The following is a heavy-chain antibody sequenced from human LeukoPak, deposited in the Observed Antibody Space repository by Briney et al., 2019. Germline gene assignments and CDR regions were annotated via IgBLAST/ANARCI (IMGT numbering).Heavy chain of an antibody. CDR3: ARHGWHAWYFDL. D-gene: IGHD6-19*01. CDR2: INQRRNT. J-gene: IGHJ2*01. Sequence: SETLSLTCAVYGGSFSGYSWSWIRQPPGKGLEWIGEINQRRNTNYNPSLKSRVTISIDTSKNQFSLKLSSVTAADTAVYYCARHGWHAWYFDLWGRGTLVTVSS. V-gene: IGHV4-34*01. CDR1: GGSFSGYS.